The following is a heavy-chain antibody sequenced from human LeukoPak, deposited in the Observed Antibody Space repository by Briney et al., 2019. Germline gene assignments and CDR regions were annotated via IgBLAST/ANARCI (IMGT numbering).Heavy chain of an antibody. CDR2: NSSSSSYI. V-gene: IGHV3-21*01. Sequence: GGSLRLSCAASGFTFSSYSMNWVRKAPGKGLEWVSSNSSSSSYIYHADSVKCRFTISRDNAKNSLYLQMNSLRAEDTAVYYCAREVRDILTPDAFDIWGQGTMVTASS. D-gene: IGHD3-9*01. J-gene: IGHJ3*02. CDR3: AREVRDILTPDAFDI. CDR1: GFTFSSYS.